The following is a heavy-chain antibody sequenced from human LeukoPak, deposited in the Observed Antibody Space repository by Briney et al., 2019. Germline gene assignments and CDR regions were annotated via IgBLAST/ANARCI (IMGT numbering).Heavy chain of an antibody. Sequence: ASVKVSCKDSGYTFTGSNIHWVRQAPGQRLEWMSWINPNSTSTYYAQSFQDRVTVSRDTSLKTAYMEQSSLKFATTALCDSSRCCSLCSGSNCFLNWVDRWGQGTLVTVSA. D-gene: IGHD2-2*01. CDR1: GYTFTGSN. J-gene: IGHJ5*02. CDR2: INPNSTST. CDR3: SRCCSLCSGSNCFLNWVDR. V-gene: IGHV1-2*02.